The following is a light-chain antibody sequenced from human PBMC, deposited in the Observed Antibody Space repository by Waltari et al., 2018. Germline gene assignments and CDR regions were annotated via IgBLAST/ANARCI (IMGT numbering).Light chain of an antibody. Sequence: QSALTQPPSASGSPGQSVTISCTGTSSDVGASDHGPRSQPHPGKAPKPLISEVSKRPSGVPDRFSGSRSGNPASLTVSGLQAEDEADYYCSSYAGSNNLVFGGGTKLTVL. CDR2: EVS. J-gene: IGLJ2*01. CDR1: SSDVGASDH. V-gene: IGLV2-8*01. CDR3: SSYAGSNNLV.